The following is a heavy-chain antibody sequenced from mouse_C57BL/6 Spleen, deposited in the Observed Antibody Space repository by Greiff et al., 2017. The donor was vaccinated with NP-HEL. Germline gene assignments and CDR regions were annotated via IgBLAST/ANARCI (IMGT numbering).Heavy chain of an antibody. D-gene: IGHD1-1*01. Sequence: QVQLQQPGAELVKPGASVKMSCKASGYTFTSYWITWVKQRPGQGLEWIGDIYPGSGSTNYNEKFKSKATLTVDTSSSTAYMQLNSLTSEDSAVYYCARCDTTVEGDFDYWGQGTTLTVSS. CDR3: ARCDTTVEGDFDY. CDR2: IYPGSGST. CDR1: GYTFTSYW. J-gene: IGHJ2*01. V-gene: IGHV1-55*01.